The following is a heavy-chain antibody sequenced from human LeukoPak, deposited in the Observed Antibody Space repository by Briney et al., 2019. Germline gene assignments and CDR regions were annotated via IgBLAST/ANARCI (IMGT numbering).Heavy chain of an antibody. CDR2: IYYSGST. CDR3: ARHGIVVVPAAMKPFDP. Sequence: SETLSLTCTVSGGSISSSSYYWGWIRQPPGKGLEWIGSIYYSGSTYYNPSLKSRVTISVDTSKNQFSLKLSSVTAADTAVYYCARHGIVVVPAAMKPFDPWGQGTLVTLSS. J-gene: IGHJ5*02. CDR1: GGSISSSSYY. V-gene: IGHV4-39*01. D-gene: IGHD2-2*01.